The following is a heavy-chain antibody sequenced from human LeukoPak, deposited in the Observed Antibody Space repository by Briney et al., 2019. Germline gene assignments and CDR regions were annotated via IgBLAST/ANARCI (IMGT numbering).Heavy chain of an antibody. CDR2: INPNSGYT. D-gene: IGHD3-16*01. CDR3: ARVDYGNNPTSFDY. Sequence: GASVKVSCKASGYTFTSYDINWVRQATGQGLEWMGRINPNSGYTDYAQNFQGRVTMTRDTSINTIYMELSRLRSADTAVYYCARVDYGNNPTSFDYWGQGTLVTVSS. CDR1: GYTFTSYD. V-gene: IGHV1-2*06. J-gene: IGHJ4*02.